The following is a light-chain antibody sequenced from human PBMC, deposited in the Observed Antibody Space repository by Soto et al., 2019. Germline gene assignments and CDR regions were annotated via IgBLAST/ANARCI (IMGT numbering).Light chain of an antibody. CDR2: GAS. J-gene: IGKJ1*01. CDR1: QSVSSSY. V-gene: IGKV3-20*01. Sequence: EIVLTQSPGTLSLSPGEGATLSCRASQSVSSSYLAWYQQKPGQAPRLLIYGASSRATGIPDRFSGSGSGTDFTLTISRLEPEDFAIYYCQHYNNWPPWTFGQGTKVDIK. CDR3: QHYNNWPPWT.